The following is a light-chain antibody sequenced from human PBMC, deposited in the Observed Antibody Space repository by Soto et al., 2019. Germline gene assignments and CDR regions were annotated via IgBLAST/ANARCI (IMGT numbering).Light chain of an antibody. CDR3: QQYDKWPHT. CDR2: GAS. Sequence: EVMLTQSPGTLSLSPGERATLSCRASQSIFSNYLAWYQQKSGQAPRLLIYGASNRATGIPDRFSGSGSGTDFTLTISRLEPEDFAVYYCQQYDKWPHTFGQGTKLEIK. V-gene: IGKV3-20*01. CDR1: QSIFSNY. J-gene: IGKJ2*01.